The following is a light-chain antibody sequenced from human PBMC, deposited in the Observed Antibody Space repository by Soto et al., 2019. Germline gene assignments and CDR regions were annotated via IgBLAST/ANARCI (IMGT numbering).Light chain of an antibody. CDR2: DAS. Sequence: EVVLTQSPATQSVSLGVRATLSSRTNRVISSNLAWYQQKPGLAPRLLIYDASTRATGIPDRFGGSGSGTEFTLTISSLQSEDFAVYSCQQCHKWPITFGQGTRLE. J-gene: IGKJ5*01. V-gene: IGKV3-15*01. CDR3: QQCHKWPIT. CDR1: RVISSN.